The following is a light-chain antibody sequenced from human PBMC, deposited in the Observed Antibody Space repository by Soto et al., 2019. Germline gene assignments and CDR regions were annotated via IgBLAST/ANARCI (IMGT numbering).Light chain of an antibody. CDR1: QSVSSN. J-gene: IGKJ1*01. CDR3: QQYNNWPPWT. V-gene: IGKV3-15*01. CDR2: DAS. Sequence: EIVMTQSPAALSVSPGERATLSCRASQSVSSNLAWYQQKPGQAPRLLIYDASTRATGIPARFNGSGSGTEFTFTISSLQSEDFAVYYCQQYNNWPPWTFGQGTKMEIK.